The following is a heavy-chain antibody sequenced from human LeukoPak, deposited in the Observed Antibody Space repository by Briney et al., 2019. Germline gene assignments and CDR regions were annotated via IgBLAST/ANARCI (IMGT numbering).Heavy chain of an antibody. CDR2: TSEKGNT. CDR1: VGRLSNYY. Sequence: SETLSLTCTLSVGRLSNYYWSWVRQPPGRGREWVGYTSEKGNTIYTPSIKSRVNILVDMLTNQFSLKVDSVTAAEPAVYYCVRVQDEGHCDIWGQGTLVTVS. J-gene: IGHJ3*02. CDR3: VRVQDEGHCDI. V-gene: IGHV4-59*01.